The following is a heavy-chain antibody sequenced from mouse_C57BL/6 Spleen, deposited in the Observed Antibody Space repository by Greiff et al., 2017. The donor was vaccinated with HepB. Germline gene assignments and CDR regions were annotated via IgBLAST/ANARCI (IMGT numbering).Heavy chain of an antibody. Sequence: VQLVESGAELAKPGASVKLSCKASGYTFTSYWMHWVKQRPGQGLEWIGYINPSSGYTKYNQKFKDKATLTADKSSSTAYMQLSSLTYEDSEVYYCEREDGSSQFAYWGQGTLVTVSA. CDR1: GYTFTSYW. D-gene: IGHD1-1*01. J-gene: IGHJ3*01. CDR2: INPSSGYT. CDR3: EREDGSSQFAY. V-gene: IGHV1-7*01.